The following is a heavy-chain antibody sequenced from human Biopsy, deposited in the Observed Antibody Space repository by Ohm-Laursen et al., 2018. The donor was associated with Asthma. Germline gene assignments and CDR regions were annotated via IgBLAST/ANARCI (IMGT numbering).Heavy chain of an antibody. J-gene: IGHJ6*02. V-gene: IGHV4-34*01. D-gene: IGHD3-3*01. CDR2: SDHRGST. CDR3: AGGPEWSGLDV. Sequence: TLTLTCRIYALSVRDYYWTWVRQSPGKGLEWIGESDHRGSTKVSPTLKSRVTISKDTSAFNFSLKVRSVTATDTAIYYCAGGPEWSGLDVWGQGTTVTVSS. CDR1: ALSVRDYY.